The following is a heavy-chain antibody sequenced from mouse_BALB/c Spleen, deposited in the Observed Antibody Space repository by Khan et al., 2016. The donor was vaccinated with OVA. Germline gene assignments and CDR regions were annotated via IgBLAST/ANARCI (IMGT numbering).Heavy chain of an antibody. CDR3: AKNYRYDVYFDY. CDR1: GYTFTSYV. D-gene: IGHD2-14*01. J-gene: IGHJ2*01. CDR2: IYPYNDDT. V-gene: IGHV1S136*01. Sequence: VQLQQSGPELVKPGASVRMSCKASGYTFTSYVMHWVKQKPGQGLEWIGYIYPYNDDTKYNEKFKGKATLTSDKSSSTAYMELSSLPSADSAVYYCAKNYRYDVYFDYWGQGTTLTVSS.